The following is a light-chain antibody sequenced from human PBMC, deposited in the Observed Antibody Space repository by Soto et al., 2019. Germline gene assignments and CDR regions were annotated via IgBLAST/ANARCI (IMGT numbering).Light chain of an antibody. CDR3: QQYDDWRRT. Sequence: EIVMTQSPATLSVSPGERATLSCRASQSVGSNLAWYQQKPGQAPRLLIYGASTRATGIPARFSGGGSGTEFTLTISSLQSEDFAVYYCQQYDDWRRTFGQGTKVEI. CDR1: QSVGSN. CDR2: GAS. V-gene: IGKV3-15*01. J-gene: IGKJ1*01.